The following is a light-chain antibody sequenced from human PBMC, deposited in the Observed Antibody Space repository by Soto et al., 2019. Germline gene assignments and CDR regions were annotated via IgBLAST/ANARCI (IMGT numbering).Light chain of an antibody. CDR2: DVS. J-gene: IGLJ2*01. V-gene: IGLV2-14*03. Sequence: QPASVSGSPGQSISISCTGTSSDVGGYNYVSWYQRHPGKAPKLMIYDVSSRPSGVSNRFSGSKSGNTASLTISGLQAEDEADYYCTSYTSSSTRGVFGGGTKLTVL. CDR1: SSDVGGYNY. CDR3: TSYTSSSTRGV.